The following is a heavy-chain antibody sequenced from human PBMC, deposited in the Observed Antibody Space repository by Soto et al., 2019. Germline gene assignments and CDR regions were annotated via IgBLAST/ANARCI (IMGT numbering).Heavy chain of an antibody. J-gene: IGHJ4*02. V-gene: IGHV3-15*01. Sequence: GGSLRLSCAASGFTFSNAWMSWVRQAPGKGLEWVGRIKSKTDGRTTDYAAPVKGRFTISRDDSKNTLYLQMNSLKTEDTAVYYCTTDRPQPQSGGNSDYWGQGTLVTVSS. D-gene: IGHD2-15*01. CDR3: TTDRPQPQSGGNSDY. CDR2: IKSKTDGRTT. CDR1: GFTFSNAW.